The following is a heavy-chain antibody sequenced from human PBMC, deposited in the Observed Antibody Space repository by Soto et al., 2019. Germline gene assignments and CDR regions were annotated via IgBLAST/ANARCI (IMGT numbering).Heavy chain of an antibody. Sequence: QEQLVESGGGVVQPGRSLRLSCAASGFTFNNYGMHWVRQTPAKGLEWVAVIWYDGSQTRYADSVKGRFTISRDNFQNTLYLQMDSLRAEDTAMYYCARDFTVGAIYSGVYYYSTDVWGRGTTVTVSS. CDR1: GFTFNNYG. D-gene: IGHD1-26*01. V-gene: IGHV3-33*01. J-gene: IGHJ6*01. CDR2: IWYDGSQT. CDR3: ARDFTVGAIYSGVYYYSTDV.